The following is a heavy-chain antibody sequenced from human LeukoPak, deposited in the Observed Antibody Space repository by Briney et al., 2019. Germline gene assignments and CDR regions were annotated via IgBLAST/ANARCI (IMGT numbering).Heavy chain of an antibody. Sequence: SETLSLTCTVSGGSISSYYWSWIRQPPGKGLEWIGYIYYSGSTNYNPSLKSRVTISVDTSKNHLSLRLTSVTAADTAVYFCARGVVLGQDDAFDIWGRGTMVTVSS. V-gene: IGHV4-59*12. CDR1: GGSISSYY. J-gene: IGHJ3*02. CDR3: ARGVVLGQDDAFDI. CDR2: IYYSGST. D-gene: IGHD3/OR15-3a*01.